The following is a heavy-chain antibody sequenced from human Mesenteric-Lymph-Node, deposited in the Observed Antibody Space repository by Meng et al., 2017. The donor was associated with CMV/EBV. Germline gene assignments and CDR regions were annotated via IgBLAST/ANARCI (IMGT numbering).Heavy chain of an antibody. CDR3: ARGGITIFGVALDY. CDR2: LAYDGSSK. CDR1: GFTFSSYG. V-gene: IGHV3-30*19. J-gene: IGHJ4*02. Sequence: GGSLRLSCAASGFTFSSYGMHWVRQAPGKGLEWVAVLAYDGSSKYYADSVKGRFTISRDNSKSTLYLQMNSLRAEDTAVYYCARGGITIFGVALDYWGQGTLVTVSS. D-gene: IGHD3-3*01.